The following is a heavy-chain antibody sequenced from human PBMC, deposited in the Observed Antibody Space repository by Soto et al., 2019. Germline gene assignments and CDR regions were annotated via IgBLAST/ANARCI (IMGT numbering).Heavy chain of an antibody. D-gene: IGHD2-8*01. CDR3: ARDNDRPQLGGNYYYILDV. V-gene: IGHV1-69*12. Sequence: QVQLEQSGAEVKKPGYSVKVSCKASGGTFSTSAISRVRQAPGQGLEWMGGIMPIFRTPDYAQKFQGRVTVSADESTSTAYTELSGLRSDDTAVYYCARDNDRPQLGGNYYYILDVWGQGTTITVSS. CDR1: GGTFSTSA. J-gene: IGHJ6*02. CDR2: IMPIFRTP.